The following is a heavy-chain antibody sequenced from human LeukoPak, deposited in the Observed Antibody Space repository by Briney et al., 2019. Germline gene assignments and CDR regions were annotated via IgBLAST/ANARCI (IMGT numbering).Heavy chain of an antibody. J-gene: IGHJ4*02. V-gene: IGHV1-2*02. CDR3: ASLGYCSSTSCYPSRY. CDR2: INPNSGGT. D-gene: IGHD2-2*01. CDR1: GYTFTGYY. Sequence: ASVKVSCKASGYTFTGYYMHWVRQAPGQGLEWMGWINPNSGGTNYAQKFQGRATMTRDTSISTAYMELSRLRSDDTAVYYCASLGYCSSTSCYPSRYWGQGTLVTVSS.